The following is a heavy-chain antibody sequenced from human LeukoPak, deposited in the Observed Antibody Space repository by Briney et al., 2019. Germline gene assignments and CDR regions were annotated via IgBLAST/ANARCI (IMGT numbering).Heavy chain of an antibody. CDR1: GFTFSSYE. D-gene: IGHD3-10*01. CDR3: AREVVRYYGSGSLYP. J-gene: IGHJ5*02. V-gene: IGHV3-48*03. CDR2: ISSSGSTI. Sequence: GGSLRLSCAASGFTFSSYEMNWVRQAPGKGLEWVSYISSSGSTIYYADSVKGRFTISRDNAKNSLYLQMNSLRAEDTAVYYCAREVVRYYGSGSLYPWGQGTLVTVSS.